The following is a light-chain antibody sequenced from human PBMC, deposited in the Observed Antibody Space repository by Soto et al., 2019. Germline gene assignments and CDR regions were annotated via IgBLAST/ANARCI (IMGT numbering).Light chain of an antibody. CDR1: SSNIGSNT. V-gene: IGLV1-44*01. J-gene: IGLJ1*01. CDR3: AACDDSLNGYV. CDR2: SNH. Sequence: HSVLTQPPSASGTPGQRVTISCSGSSSNIGSNTVNWYQQLPGTAPKLLIYSNHHRPSGVPDRFSGSKSGTSASLAISGLQSEDEADYYCAACDDSLNGYVFGTGTKLTVL.